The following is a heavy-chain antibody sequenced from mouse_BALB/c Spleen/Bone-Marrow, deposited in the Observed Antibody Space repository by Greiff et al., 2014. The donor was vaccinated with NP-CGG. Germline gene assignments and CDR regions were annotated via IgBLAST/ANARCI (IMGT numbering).Heavy chain of an antibody. Sequence: EVQVVESGGRLVKPGGSLKLSCAASGFSFSDHYMYWVRQTPEKRLEWVATISDGGGRTYYSDSVKGRFTISRDNARNNLYLQRSRRKSEDTAMYHCARDGDYRYAWFSYWGQGTPVTVSA. CDR3: ARDGDYRYAWFSY. J-gene: IGHJ3*01. V-gene: IGHV5-4*02. CDR2: ISDGGGRT. D-gene: IGHD2-14*01. CDR1: GFSFSDHY.